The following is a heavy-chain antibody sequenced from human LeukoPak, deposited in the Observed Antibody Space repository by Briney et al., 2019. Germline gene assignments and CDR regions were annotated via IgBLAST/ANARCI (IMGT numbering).Heavy chain of an antibody. V-gene: IGHV3-48*01. CDR3: AIDRPYSSGSFAEYFQH. D-gene: IGHD3-22*01. Sequence: PGGSLRLSCAASGFTFNIYAMNWVRQAPGKGLEWVSYISSRSSTTFYADPVKGRFTISRDNSKNTLYLQMNSLRAEDTAVYYCAIDRPYSSGSFAEYFQHWGQGTLVTVSS. CDR2: ISSRSSTT. CDR1: GFTFNIYA. J-gene: IGHJ1*01.